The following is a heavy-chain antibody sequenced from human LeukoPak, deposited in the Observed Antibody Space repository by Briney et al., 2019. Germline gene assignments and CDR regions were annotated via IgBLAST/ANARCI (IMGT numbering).Heavy chain of an antibody. CDR2: INHSGST. D-gene: IGHD6-13*01. J-gene: IGHJ5*02. CDR1: GGSFSGYY. V-gene: IGHV4-34*01. Sequence: KSSETLSLTCAVYGGSFSGYYWSWIRQPPWKGLEWIGEINHSGSTNYNPSLKSRVTISVDTSKNQLSLKLSSVTAADTAVYYCARGFYRSSWYYWFDPWGQGTLVTVSS. CDR3: ARGFYRSSWYYWFDP.